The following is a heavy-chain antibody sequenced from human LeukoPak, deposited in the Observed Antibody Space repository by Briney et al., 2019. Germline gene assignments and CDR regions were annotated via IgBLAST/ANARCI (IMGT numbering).Heavy chain of an antibody. CDR3: TRGTHWRFTSFDY. J-gene: IGHJ4*02. Sequence: ASVKVSCKASGYTFTGYYMHWVRQAPGQGLGWMSWINPNTGGTSYAQNFQGRVTVTRDTSITTAYMELSGLRSDGTAVYFCTRGTHWRFTSFDYWGQGTLVTVSS. V-gene: IGHV1-2*02. CDR2: INPNTGGT. D-gene: IGHD3-3*01. CDR1: GYTFTGYY.